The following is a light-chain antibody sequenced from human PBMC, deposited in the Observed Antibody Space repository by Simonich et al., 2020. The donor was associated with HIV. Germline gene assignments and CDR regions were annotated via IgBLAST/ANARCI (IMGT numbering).Light chain of an antibody. CDR1: QSVIRW. J-gene: IGKJ1*01. Sequence: DIQLTQSPSFLSASVGDRVTITCRASQSVIRWLAWYQQKPGKAPKLLIYKASSLGSGVPSRFSGSGSGTEFTLTISSLQPDDFATYYCQQYNTYSGTFGQGTKVEIK. CDR3: QQYNTYSGT. V-gene: IGKV1-5*03. CDR2: KAS.